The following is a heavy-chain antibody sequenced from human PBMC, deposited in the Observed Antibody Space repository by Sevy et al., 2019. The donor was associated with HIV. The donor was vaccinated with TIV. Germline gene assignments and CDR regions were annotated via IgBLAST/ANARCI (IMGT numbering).Heavy chain of an antibody. CDR2: ISAYNGNT. V-gene: IGHV1-18*01. D-gene: IGHD3-3*01. J-gene: IGHJ4*02. Sequence: ASVKVSCKASGYTFTSYGISWVRQAPGQGLEWMGWISAYNGNTNYAQKLQGRVTMTTDTSTSTAYMELRSLRSDDTAVYYCARDIYDFWSGYYHIDYWGQGTLVTVSS. CDR1: GYTFTSYG. CDR3: ARDIYDFWSGYYHIDY.